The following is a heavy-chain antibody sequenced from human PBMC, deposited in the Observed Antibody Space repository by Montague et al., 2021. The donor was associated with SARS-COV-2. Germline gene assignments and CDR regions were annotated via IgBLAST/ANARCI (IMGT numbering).Heavy chain of an antibody. Sequence: SGTLSLTCSVSGGSFDSDNFFWGWIRQPPGKRLEWIGVISNGGRTFDNPSLKSRVTISVHTSRNQLSLNVKSVTAADTAVYYCARHRRYDVVTYYPDFRGQGILVTVSS. D-gene: IGHD3-16*01. CDR1: GGSFDSDNFF. CDR3: ARHRRYDVVTYYPDF. J-gene: IGHJ4*02. CDR2: ISNGGRT. V-gene: IGHV4-39*01.